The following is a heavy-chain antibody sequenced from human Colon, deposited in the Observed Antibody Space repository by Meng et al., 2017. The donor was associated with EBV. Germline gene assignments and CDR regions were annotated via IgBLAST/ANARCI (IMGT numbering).Heavy chain of an antibody. CDR3: GRQDHRDHGDPNWIDP. D-gene: IGHD4-17*01. J-gene: IGHJ5*02. Sequence: LRQESGPGLVKPSPPLPLTCLVSGGSITNSSYYWGWLRQPPGDGLEWIASISYTGETSYNPSLRSRVTISVDTTKDQFSLRLSAVTAADTAVYFCGRQDHRDHGDPNWIDPWGQGTLVTVSS. V-gene: IGHV4-39*01. CDR2: ISYTGET. CDR1: GGSITNSSYY.